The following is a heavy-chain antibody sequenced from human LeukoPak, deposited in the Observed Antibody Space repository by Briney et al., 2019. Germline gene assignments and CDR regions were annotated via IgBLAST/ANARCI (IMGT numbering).Heavy chain of an antibody. J-gene: IGHJ4*02. D-gene: IGHD3-3*01. V-gene: IGHV3-30*02. Sequence: GGSLRLSCAASGFSFSNFAMYWVRPAPGNRLEWVSFIRYDGSETQSAESVKGRFTTPRDNSQNTLYLQMTGLTVEDTAVYYCARDLETFGDFDLWGQGILVIVTS. CDR3: ARDLETFGDFDL. CDR1: GFSFSNFA. CDR2: IRYDGSET.